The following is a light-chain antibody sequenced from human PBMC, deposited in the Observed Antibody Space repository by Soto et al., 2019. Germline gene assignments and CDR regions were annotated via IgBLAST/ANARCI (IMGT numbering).Light chain of an antibody. CDR3: CSYAGTYTYV. V-gene: IGLV2-11*01. CDR1: SSDVGGWTY. CDR2: DVN. Sequence: QSVLTQPRSVSGSPGQSVTISCTGTSSDVGGWTYVSWYQHHPGKAPKLMIYDVNKRPSGVPDRFSGSKSGNTASLTISGLQADDEADYYCCSYAGTYTYVFGTGTKLTVL. J-gene: IGLJ1*01.